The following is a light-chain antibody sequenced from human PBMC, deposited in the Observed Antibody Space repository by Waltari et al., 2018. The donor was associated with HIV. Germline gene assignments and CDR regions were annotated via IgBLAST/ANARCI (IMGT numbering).Light chain of an antibody. CDR3: QQDCSTPLT. Sequence: DIVMTQSPDSLVVSLGEWATINCKSRPSGLYRSKNKNYLAWYQQKPGQPPKLLIYWASSRASGVPDRFSGSRSETDFTLTISSLQAEDVAVYYCQQDCSTPLTFGGGTKVEIK. CDR1: PSGLYRSKNKNY. CDR2: WAS. V-gene: IGKV4-1*01. J-gene: IGKJ4*01.